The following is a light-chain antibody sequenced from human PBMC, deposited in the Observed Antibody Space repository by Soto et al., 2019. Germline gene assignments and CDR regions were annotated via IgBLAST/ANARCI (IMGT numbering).Light chain of an antibody. J-gene: IGLJ2*01. CDR3: ASSAASLVV. CDR2: EVT. CDR1: SSDIVDSNL. Sequence: QSALTQPPSASGSPGQTVTMTCPGTSSDIVDSNLFSWYQQHPGKAPRPIIYEVTKGPSGVSDRFSGSKSGNTASLTVSGLQAEDGADYWCASSAASLVVFGGGTKLTVL. V-gene: IGLV2-8*01.